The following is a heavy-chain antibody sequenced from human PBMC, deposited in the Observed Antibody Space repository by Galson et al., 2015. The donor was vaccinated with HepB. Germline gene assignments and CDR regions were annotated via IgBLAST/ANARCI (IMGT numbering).Heavy chain of an antibody. CDR2: INPSGGST. CDR1: GYTFTSYY. Sequence: SVKVSCKASGYTFTSYYMDWVRQAPGQGLEWMGIINPSGGSTSYAQKFQGRVTMTRDTSTSTVYMELSSLRSEDTAVYYCARGPADYDFWSGYSTLDYWGQGTLVTVSS. D-gene: IGHD3-3*01. CDR3: ARGPADYDFWSGYSTLDY. J-gene: IGHJ4*02. V-gene: IGHV1-46*01.